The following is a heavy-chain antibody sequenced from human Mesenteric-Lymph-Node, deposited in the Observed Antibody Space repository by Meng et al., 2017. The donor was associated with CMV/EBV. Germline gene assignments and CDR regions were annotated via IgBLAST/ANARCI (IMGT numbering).Heavy chain of an antibody. CDR1: GFTFSDYY. Sequence: GGSLRLSCAASGFTFSDYYVSWIRQAPGKGLEWVSYISSSGSTIYYADSVKGRFTISRDNAKNSLYLQMNSLRAEDTAVYYCARDVLPAAIAGWFDPWGQGTLVTVSS. V-gene: IGHV3-11*01. J-gene: IGHJ5*02. CDR2: ISSSGSTI. D-gene: IGHD2-2*02. CDR3: ARDVLPAAIAGWFDP.